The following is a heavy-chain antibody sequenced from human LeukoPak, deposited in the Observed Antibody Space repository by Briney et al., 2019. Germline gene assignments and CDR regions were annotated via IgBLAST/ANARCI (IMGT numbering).Heavy chain of an antibody. Sequence: SQTLSLTCTVSGGSISSGGYYWSWIRQPPGKGLEWIGYIYHSGSTNYNPSLKSRVTISVDTSKNQFSLKLSSVTAADTAVYYCARDLLRRFDYWGQGTLVTVSS. V-gene: IGHV4-30-2*01. CDR3: ARDLLRRFDY. CDR2: IYHSGST. J-gene: IGHJ4*02. CDR1: GGSISSGGYY. D-gene: IGHD3-3*01.